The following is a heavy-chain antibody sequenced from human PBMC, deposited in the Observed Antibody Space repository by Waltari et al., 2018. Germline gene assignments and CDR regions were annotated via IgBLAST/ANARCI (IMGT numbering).Heavy chain of an antibody. CDR2: INTNSGNP. D-gene: IGHD2-2*01. CDR1: GSSLPSYA. Sequence: QVELVQSGPELKKPGASVRVSCRASGSSLPSYAITGVRLAAGRGFELMGWINTNSGNPTYVQGLTRRFVLSLDTSVSTAFLQINSLEAEDTAVYYCAREVVPAATIVVNWFDPWGQGTLVTVSS. V-gene: IGHV7-4-1*02. CDR3: AREVVPAATIVVNWFDP. J-gene: IGHJ5*02.